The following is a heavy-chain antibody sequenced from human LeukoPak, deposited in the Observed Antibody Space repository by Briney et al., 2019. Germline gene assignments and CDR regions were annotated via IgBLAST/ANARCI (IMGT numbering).Heavy chain of an antibody. CDR1: GFTFSSYS. J-gene: IGHJ6*02. Sequence: GGSLRLSCAASGFTFSSYSMNWVRQAPGKGLEWVSSISSSSSYIYYAYSVKGRFTISRDNAKNSLYLQMNSLRAEDTAVYYCARDRYSYGYDWYYYGMDVWGQGTTVTVSS. D-gene: IGHD5-18*01. CDR3: ARDRYSYGYDWYYYGMDV. V-gene: IGHV3-21*01. CDR2: ISSSSSYI.